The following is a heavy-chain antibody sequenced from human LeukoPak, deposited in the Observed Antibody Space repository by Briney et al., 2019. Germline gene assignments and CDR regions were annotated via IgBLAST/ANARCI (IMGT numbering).Heavy chain of an antibody. CDR3: ARLDVDTAMDYYYYYYYMDV. J-gene: IGHJ6*03. CDR1: GYTFTSDG. Sequence: ASVKVSCKASGYTFTSDGISWVRQAPGQGLEWMGWISAYNGNTNYAQKLQGRVTMTTDTSTSTAYMELRSLRSDDTAVYYCARLDVDTAMDYYYYYYYMDVWGKGTTVTVSS. CDR2: ISAYNGNT. D-gene: IGHD5-18*01. V-gene: IGHV1-18*01.